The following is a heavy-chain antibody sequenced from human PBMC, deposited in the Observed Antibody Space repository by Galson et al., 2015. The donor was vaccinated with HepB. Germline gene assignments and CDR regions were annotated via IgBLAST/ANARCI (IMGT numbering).Heavy chain of an antibody. Sequence: SLRLSCAASGFTFSNYAMTWVRQAPGKGLEWVSSISAGGDTTYYADSVKGRFTISRDNAKNSLYLQLNSLRAEDTAVYFCARFAGGGYSTSWYRSGFDYWGQGTLVIVSS. CDR1: GFTFSNYA. D-gene: IGHD6-13*01. CDR3: ARFAGGGYSTSWYRSGFDY. CDR2: ISAGGDTT. J-gene: IGHJ4*02. V-gene: IGHV3-23*01.